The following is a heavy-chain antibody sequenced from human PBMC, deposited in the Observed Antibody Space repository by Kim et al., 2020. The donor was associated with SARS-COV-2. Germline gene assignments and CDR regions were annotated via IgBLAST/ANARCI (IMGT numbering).Heavy chain of an antibody. CDR2: IYQSGST. Sequence: SETLSLTCAVSGGSISSSNWWSWVHQPPGKGLEWIGEIYQSGSTNYNPSLKSRVIISVDKSKNQFSLNLRSVTAADTAVYYCVREDKTYYDSRGYGFAYWGQGTLVTVSS. CDR3: VREDKTYYDSRGYGFAY. J-gene: IGHJ4*02. CDR1: GGSISSSNW. D-gene: IGHD3-22*01. V-gene: IGHV4-4*02.